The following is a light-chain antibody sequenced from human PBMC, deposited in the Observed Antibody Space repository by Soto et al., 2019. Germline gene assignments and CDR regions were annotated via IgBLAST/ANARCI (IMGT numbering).Light chain of an antibody. J-gene: IGLJ2*01. V-gene: IGLV2-23*02. CDR1: SSYVGSDNL. Sequence: QSALTQPASMSGSPGQSITISCTGTSSYVGSDNLVSWFQQHPGKAPKLMIYEVNKRPSGVSNRFSGSKSGNTASLTISGLQAEDEADYYCSSARSYIHVVFGGGTQLTVL. CDR3: SSARSYIHVV. CDR2: EVN.